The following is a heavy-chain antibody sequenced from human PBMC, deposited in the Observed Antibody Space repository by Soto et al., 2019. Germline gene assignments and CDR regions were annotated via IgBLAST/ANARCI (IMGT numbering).Heavy chain of an antibody. V-gene: IGHV3-53*01. D-gene: IGHD3-16*02. Sequence: EVQLVESGGGLIQPGGSLRLSCAASGFTVSSNYMSWVRQAPGKGLEWVSVIYSGGSTYYADSVKGRFTISRDNSKNTLYLQMNSRRAEDTAVYYCARAASVWGSYRLHWGQGTLVTVSS. J-gene: IGHJ4*02. CDR3: ARAASVWGSYRLH. CDR2: IYSGGST. CDR1: GFTVSSNY.